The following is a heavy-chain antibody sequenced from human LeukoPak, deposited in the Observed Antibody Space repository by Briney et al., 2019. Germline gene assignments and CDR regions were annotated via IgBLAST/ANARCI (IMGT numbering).Heavy chain of an antibody. CDR3: ARDLGSGYDNPHY. D-gene: IGHD5-12*01. Sequence: PSETLSLTCTVSGGSISSGDYYWSWIRLPPGKGLEWIGYIYYSGSTYYNPSLKSRVTISVDTSKNQFSLKLSSVTAADTAVYYCARDLGSGYDNPHYWGQGTLVTVSS. V-gene: IGHV4-30-4*01. J-gene: IGHJ4*02. CDR2: IYYSGST. CDR1: GGSISSGDYY.